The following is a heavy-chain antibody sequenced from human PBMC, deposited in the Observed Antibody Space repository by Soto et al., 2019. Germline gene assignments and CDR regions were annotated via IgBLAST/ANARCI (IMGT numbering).Heavy chain of an antibody. V-gene: IGHV3-21*01. CDR2: ISSSGYYI. Sequence: GGSLRLSCAASGVTFDFYSINWVRQAPGKGLEWVSAISSSGYYIYYADSVKGRFTISRDNAKNSVYLQMNSLRAEDTAVYYCARDRPYGSGSPRPYYYFDYWGQGALVTVSS. CDR3: ARDRPYGSGSPRPYYYFDY. CDR1: GVTFDFYS. D-gene: IGHD3-10*01. J-gene: IGHJ4*02.